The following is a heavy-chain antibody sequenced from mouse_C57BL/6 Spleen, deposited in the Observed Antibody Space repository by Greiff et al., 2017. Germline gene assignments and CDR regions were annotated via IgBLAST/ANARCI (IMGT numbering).Heavy chain of an antibody. J-gene: IGHJ3*01. Sequence: VQLQQPGAELVKPGASVKMSCKASGYTFTSYWITWVKQRPGQGLEWIGDIYPGSGSTNYNEKFKSKATLTVDTSSSTAYMQLSSLTSEDSAVYYCARRLLAYYSNYAWFAYWGQGTLVTVSA. CDR2: IYPGSGST. V-gene: IGHV1-55*01. CDR1: GYTFTSYW. CDR3: ARRLLAYYSNYAWFAY. D-gene: IGHD2-5*01.